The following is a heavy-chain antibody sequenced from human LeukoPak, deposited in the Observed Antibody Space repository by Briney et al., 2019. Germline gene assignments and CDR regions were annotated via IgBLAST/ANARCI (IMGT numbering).Heavy chain of an antibody. CDR3: ARDLWAYYYDSSGYFPFDY. CDR2: MNPNSGNT. D-gene: IGHD3-22*01. CDR1: GYTFTSYD. J-gene: IGHJ4*02. Sequence: ASVKVSCKASGYTFTSYDINWVRQATGQGLEWMGWMNPNSGNTGYAQKFQGRVTMTRDTSISTAYMELSGLKSDDTAVYYCARDLWAYYYDSSGYFPFDYWGQGTLVTVSS. V-gene: IGHV1-8*01.